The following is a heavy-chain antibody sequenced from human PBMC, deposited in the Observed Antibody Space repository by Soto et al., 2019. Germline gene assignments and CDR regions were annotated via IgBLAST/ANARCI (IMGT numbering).Heavy chain of an antibody. D-gene: IGHD5-12*01. J-gene: IGHJ4*02. CDR1: GGSISSGGYY. CDR2: IYYSGST. V-gene: IGHV4-31*03. CDR3: ARGVLVSGYDCKYFDY. Sequence: QVQLQESGPGLVKPSQTLSLTCTVSGGSISSGGYYWSWIRQHPGKGLEWIGYIYYSGSTYYNPSLKSRVTISVATSKNQFSLKLSSVTAADTAVYYCARGVLVSGYDCKYFDYWGQGTLVTVSS.